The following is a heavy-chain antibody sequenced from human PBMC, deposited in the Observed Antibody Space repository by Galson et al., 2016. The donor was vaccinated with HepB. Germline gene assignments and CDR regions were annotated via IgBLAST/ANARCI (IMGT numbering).Heavy chain of an antibody. CDR3: TRWATRGGFDP. Sequence: SLRLSCAASGFTFSNYDMHWVRQDTGKGLEWVSGINTAGDTYYPGSVKGRFTISRENAKNSLYLQMNSLRAGDTAVHYCTRWATRGGFDPWGQGTLVTVAS. CDR2: INTAGDT. V-gene: IGHV3-13*01. D-gene: IGHD2-15*01. CDR1: GFTFSNYD. J-gene: IGHJ5*02.